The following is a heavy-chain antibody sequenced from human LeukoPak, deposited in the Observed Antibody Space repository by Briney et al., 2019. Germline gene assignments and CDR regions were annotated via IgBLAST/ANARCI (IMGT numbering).Heavy chain of an antibody. J-gene: IGHJ4*02. CDR2: IWYDATNI. CDR3: ARDGGGGSHYFDS. V-gene: IGHV3-33*01. Sequence: GRSLRLSCAASGFSFSDHGMNWVRQAPGKGLEWVATIWYDATNIYYADFVQGRFTISRDNSKNTLDLQMNSLRVEDTAVYFCARDGGGGSHYFDSWGQGTLVSVSS. CDR1: GFSFSDHG. D-gene: IGHD1-26*01.